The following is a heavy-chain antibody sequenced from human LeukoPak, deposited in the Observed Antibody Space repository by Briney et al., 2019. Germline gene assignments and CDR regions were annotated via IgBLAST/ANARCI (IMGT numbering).Heavy chain of an antibody. D-gene: IGHD1-26*01. CDR3: ARGEIMSYAFDI. J-gene: IGHJ3*02. CDR2: INPNSGGT. Sequence: ASVTVSCKASGYTFTGYYMHWVRQAPGQGLEWMGWINPNSGGTNYAQKFQGRVTMTRDTSIGTAYMELSRLRSDDTAVYYCARGEIMSYAFDIWGQGTMVTVSS. V-gene: IGHV1-2*02. CDR1: GYTFTGYY.